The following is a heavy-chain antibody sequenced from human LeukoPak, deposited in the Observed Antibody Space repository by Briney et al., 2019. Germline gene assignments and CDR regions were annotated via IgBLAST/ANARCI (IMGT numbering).Heavy chain of an antibody. V-gene: IGHV3-33*06. J-gene: IGHJ3*02. Sequence: GGSLRLSCAASGFTFSSYGMHWVRQAPGKGLEWVAVIWYDGSNKYYADSVKGRFTISRNNSKNTLYLQMNSLRAEDTALYYCAKYLGYRIQDAFDIWGQGTLVTVSS. CDR1: GFTFSSYG. CDR3: AKYLGYRIQDAFDI. CDR2: IWYDGSNK. D-gene: IGHD5-18*01.